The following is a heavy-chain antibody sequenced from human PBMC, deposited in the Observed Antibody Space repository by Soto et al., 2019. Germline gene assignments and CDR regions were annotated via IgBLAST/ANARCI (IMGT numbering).Heavy chain of an antibody. D-gene: IGHD2-15*01. V-gene: IGHV3-48*03. CDR1: GFTFSSYE. CDR3: ARGREYCSGGSCYETFDY. Sequence: PGGSLRLSCAASGFTFSSYEMNWVRQAPGKGLEWVSYISSSGSTIYYADSVKGRFTISRGNAKNSLYLQMNSLRAEDTAVYYCARGREYCSGGSCYETFDYRGQGTLVTVSS. CDR2: ISSSGSTI. J-gene: IGHJ4*02.